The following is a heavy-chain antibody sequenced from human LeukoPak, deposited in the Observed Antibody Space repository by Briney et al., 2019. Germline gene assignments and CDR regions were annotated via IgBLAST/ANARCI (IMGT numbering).Heavy chain of an antibody. D-gene: IGHD3-22*01. CDR3: ARSGGRYDPHHDY. CDR1: GGSISGYY. J-gene: IGHJ4*02. Sequence: PSETLSLTCTVSGGSISGYYWSWIRQPPGKGLEWIGYIYYSGSTNYNPSLKSRVAISVDSSKNQFSLNLSSVTAADTAVYYCARSGGRYDPHHDYWGQGTLVTVSS. V-gene: IGHV4-59*12. CDR2: IYYSGST.